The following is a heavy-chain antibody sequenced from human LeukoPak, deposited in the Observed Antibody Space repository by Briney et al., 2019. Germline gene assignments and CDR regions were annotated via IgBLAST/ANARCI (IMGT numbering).Heavy chain of an antibody. J-gene: IGHJ4*02. V-gene: IGHV3-64D*06. CDR1: GFTFSSYA. Sequence: GGSLRLPCSASGFTFSSYAMHWVRQAPGKGLEYVSAISSNGGSTYYADSVKGRFTISRDNSKNTLYLQMSSLRAEDTAVYYCVKDVGYCSSTSCYAFAYWGQGTLVTVSS. D-gene: IGHD2-2*01. CDR3: VKDVGYCSSTSCYAFAY. CDR2: ISSNGGST.